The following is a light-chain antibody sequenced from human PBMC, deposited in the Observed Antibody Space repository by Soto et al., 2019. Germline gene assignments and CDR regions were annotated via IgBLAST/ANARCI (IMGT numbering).Light chain of an antibody. Sequence: DVQMTQSPSTLAASVGDRVTITCRASQNINNWLAWYQQTPGKAPKVLLPDSFRLETGCPSRFSGIGYGTDCTFAITSLQTDDLETYHCQQYDDHTNTFGQGTNVEVK. CDR2: DSF. V-gene: IGKV1-5*01. J-gene: IGKJ1*01. CDR3: QQYDDHTNT. CDR1: QNINNW.